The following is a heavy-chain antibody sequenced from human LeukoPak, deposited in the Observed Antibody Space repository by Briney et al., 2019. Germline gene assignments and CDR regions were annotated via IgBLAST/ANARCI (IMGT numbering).Heavy chain of an antibody. CDR3: ARDRSRFYY. V-gene: IGHV3-7*01. D-gene: IGHD2-2*01. CDR1: GLTFSNYW. J-gene: IGHJ4*02. Sequence: GGSLRLSCAASGLTFSNYWMSWVRQAPGKGLEWVANIKEDGNEKYYVDSVKGRFTISRDNAKKLLYLQMNSLRAEDTAAYYCARDRSRFYYWGQGTLVTVSS. CDR2: IKEDGNEK.